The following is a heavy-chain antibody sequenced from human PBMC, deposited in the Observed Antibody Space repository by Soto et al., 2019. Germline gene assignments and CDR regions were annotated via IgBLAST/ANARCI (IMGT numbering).Heavy chain of an antibody. CDR1: GFTFSSLG. D-gene: IGHD1-26*01. J-gene: IGHJ5*02. CDR2: VI. Sequence: GGSLRLSCAASGFTFSSLGMHWVRQAPGKGLEWVAVISYAASVKGRFTLSRDESKNAAYLQMNGLESEDTAIYYCAKYSGTSSTPAALGQGTLVTVSS. CDR3: AKYSGTSSTPAA. V-gene: IGHV3-30*18.